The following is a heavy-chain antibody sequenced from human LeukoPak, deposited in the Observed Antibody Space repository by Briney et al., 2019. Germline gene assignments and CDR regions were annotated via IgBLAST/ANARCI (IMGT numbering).Heavy chain of an antibody. CDR2: IIPIFGTA. V-gene: IGHV1-69*13. D-gene: IGHD6-6*01. CDR1: GGTFGSYA. J-gene: IGHJ4*02. Sequence: ASVKVSCKASGGTFGSYAISWVRQAPGQGLEWMGGIIPIFGTANYAQKFQGRVTITADESTSTAYMELSSLRSEDTAVYYCARDGYSSSSFIPFDYWGQGTLVTVSS. CDR3: ARDGYSSSSFIPFDY.